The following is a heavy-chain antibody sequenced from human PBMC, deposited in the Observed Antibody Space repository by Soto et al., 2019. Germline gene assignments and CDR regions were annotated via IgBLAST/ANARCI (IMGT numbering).Heavy chain of an antibody. Sequence: SETLSLTCTVSGGSISSYYWSWIQQPPGKGLEWIGYIYYSGSTNYNPSLKSRVTISVDTSKNQFSLKLSSVTAADTAVYYCARAKGNCGGDCYSWFDPWGQGTLVTVSS. CDR1: GGSISSYY. J-gene: IGHJ5*02. D-gene: IGHD2-21*02. CDR2: IYYSGST. V-gene: IGHV4-59*01. CDR3: ARAKGNCGGDCYSWFDP.